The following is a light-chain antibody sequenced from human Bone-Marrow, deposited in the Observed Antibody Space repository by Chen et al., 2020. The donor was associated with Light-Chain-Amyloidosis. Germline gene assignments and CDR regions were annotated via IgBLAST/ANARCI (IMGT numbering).Light chain of an antibody. J-gene: IGLJ3*02. Sequence: SYVLPQPSSVSVAPGHTATIAGGGSNIGSTSVHWYQQTPGQAPLLVVYDDSDRPSGIPERLSGSNSGNTATLTISRVEAGDEADYYCQVWDRSSDRPVFGGGTKLTVL. CDR3: QVWDRSSDRPV. V-gene: IGLV3-21*02. CDR1: NIGSTS. CDR2: DDS.